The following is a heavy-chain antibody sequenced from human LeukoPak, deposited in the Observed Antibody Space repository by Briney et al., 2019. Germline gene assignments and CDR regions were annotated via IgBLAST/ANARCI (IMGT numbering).Heavy chain of an antibody. V-gene: IGHV4-39*01. Sequence: PSETLSLTCTVSGGSISSSSYYWGWIRQPPGKGQEWIGSIYYSGSTYYNPSLKSRVTISVDTSKNQFSLKLSSVTAADTAVYYCARHYDILTGYPPFDYWGQGTLVTVSS. CDR1: GGSISSSSYY. J-gene: IGHJ4*02. CDR3: ARHYDILTGYPPFDY. CDR2: IYYSGST. D-gene: IGHD3-9*01.